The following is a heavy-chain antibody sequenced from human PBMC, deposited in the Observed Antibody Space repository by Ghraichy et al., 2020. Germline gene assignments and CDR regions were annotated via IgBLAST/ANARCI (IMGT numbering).Heavy chain of an antibody. Sequence: SVKVSCKTSGGTFSSYAVSWLRQAPGQGLEWMGGIIPIFRTSSYAQKFQGRVTITADESTSTAYMELSSLRSEDTAVYYCARDRGNDYGDYGYYYYMDVWGKGTTVTVSS. J-gene: IGHJ6*03. CDR3: ARDRGNDYGDYGYYYYMDV. V-gene: IGHV1-69*13. CDR1: GGTFSSYA. CDR2: IIPIFRTS. D-gene: IGHD4-17*01.